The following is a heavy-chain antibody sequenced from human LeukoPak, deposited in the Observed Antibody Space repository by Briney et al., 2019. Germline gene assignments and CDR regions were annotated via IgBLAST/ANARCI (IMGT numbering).Heavy chain of an antibody. CDR2: IRSEPYGGTT. V-gene: IGHV3-49*04. Sequence: GGSLRLSCAASGFTFSSYGMSWVRQAPGKGLEWVGFIRSEPYGGTTEYAASVKGRFTISRDDSKSIAYLQMTSLKTEDTAVYYCTRETPGGDYYDSSGYGTSYWGQGTLVTVSS. CDR3: TRETPGGDYYDSSGYGTSY. J-gene: IGHJ4*02. CDR1: GFTFSSYG. D-gene: IGHD3-22*01.